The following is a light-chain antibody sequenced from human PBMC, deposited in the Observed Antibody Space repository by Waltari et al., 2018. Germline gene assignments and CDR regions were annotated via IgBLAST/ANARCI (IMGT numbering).Light chain of an antibody. CDR1: SSNIGANI. CDR3: AAWDDSLNGHWL. V-gene: IGLV1-44*01. CDR2: RND. Sequence: QSVLTQPPSASGTPGPRVTISCSGGSSNIGANIVNWYKQVPGTAPKLLIYRNDQRPSGVPDRFSGSKSGTSASLAISGLQSDDEADYYCAAWDDSLNGHWLFGGGTKLSVL. J-gene: IGLJ3*02.